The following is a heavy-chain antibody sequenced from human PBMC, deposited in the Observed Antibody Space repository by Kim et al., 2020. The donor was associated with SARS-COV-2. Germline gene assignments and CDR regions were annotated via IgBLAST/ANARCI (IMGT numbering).Heavy chain of an antibody. V-gene: IGHV1-69*01. J-gene: IGHJ5*02. CDR3: ASSGFGVEMATIYWFDP. D-gene: IGHD5-12*01. Sequence: FQGRVTITADESTSTAYMELSSLRSEDTAVYYCASSGFGVEMATIYWFDPWGQGTLVTVSS.